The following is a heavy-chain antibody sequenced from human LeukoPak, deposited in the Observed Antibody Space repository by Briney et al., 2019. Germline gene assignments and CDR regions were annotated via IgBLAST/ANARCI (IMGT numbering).Heavy chain of an antibody. J-gene: IGHJ4*02. CDR1: GFTFSSYG. D-gene: IGHD3-22*01. Sequence: AGGSLRLSCAASGFTFSSYGMHWVRQAPGKGLEWVAVISYDGNNKYYADSVKGRFTISRDNSKNTLFLQMNSLRAEDTAVYYCAKARSYYDSSGYDYWGQGTLVTVSS. CDR3: AKARSYYDSSGYDY. CDR2: ISYDGNNK. V-gene: IGHV3-30*18.